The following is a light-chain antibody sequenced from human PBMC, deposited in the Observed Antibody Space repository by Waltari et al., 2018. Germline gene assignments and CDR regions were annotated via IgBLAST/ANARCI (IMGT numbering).Light chain of an antibody. CDR2: GDP. CDR1: DIGGRT. CDR3: QVWVSRTDHYV. Sequence: SYVLTQPPSVSVAPGKTARIACGLNDIGGRTVNGYQQKPGQAPVLVVYGDPDRPSGIPERFFGCTSGNSATLTISRVEAGDEADYYCQVWVSRTDHYVFGTGTKVTVL. V-gene: IGLV3-21*03. J-gene: IGLJ1*01.